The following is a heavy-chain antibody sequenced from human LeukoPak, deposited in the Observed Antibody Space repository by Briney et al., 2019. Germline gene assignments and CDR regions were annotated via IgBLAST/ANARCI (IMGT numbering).Heavy chain of an antibody. CDR3: ARDKTGDYGDLNWFDP. CDR2: INHSGST. CDR1: GGSFSGYY. Sequence: PSETLSLTCAVYGGSFSGYYWSWIRQPPGKGLEWIGEINHSGSTKYNPSLKSRVTMSVDTSKNQFSLKLSSVTAADTAVYYCARDKTGDYGDLNWFDPWGQGTLVTVSS. V-gene: IGHV4-34*01. J-gene: IGHJ5*02. D-gene: IGHD4-17*01.